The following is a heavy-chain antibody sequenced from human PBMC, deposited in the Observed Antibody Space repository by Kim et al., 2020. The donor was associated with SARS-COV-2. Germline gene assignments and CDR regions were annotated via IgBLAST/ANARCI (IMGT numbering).Heavy chain of an antibody. CDR1: GFTFSSYG. Sequence: GGSLRLSCAASGFTFSSYGMHWVRQAPGKGLEWVAVISYDGSNKYYADSVKGRFTISRDNSKNTLYLQMNSLRAEDTAVYYCAKAGSRALFEQWLIAEYFQHWGQGTLVTVSS. CDR3: AKAGSRALFEQWLIAEYFQH. CDR2: ISYDGSNK. D-gene: IGHD6-19*01. V-gene: IGHV3-30*18. J-gene: IGHJ1*01.